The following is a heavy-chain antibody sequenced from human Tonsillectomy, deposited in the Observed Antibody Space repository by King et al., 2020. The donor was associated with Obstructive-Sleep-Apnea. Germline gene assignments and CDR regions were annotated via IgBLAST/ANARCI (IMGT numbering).Heavy chain of an antibody. Sequence: QLQESGPGLVKPSETLSLTCTVSGGSISNYYWTLIRQPPGKGLEWIGNIYFTGGTNNNPSVKSRATMSVDTSKNHFSLNLSSLTAADTAVYYCARDLSGYGSGTYFDFWGQGTLVTVSS. D-gene: IGHD3-10*01. J-gene: IGHJ4*02. V-gene: IGHV4-59*01. CDR3: ARDLSGYGSGTYFDF. CDR1: GGSISNYY. CDR2: IYFTGGT.